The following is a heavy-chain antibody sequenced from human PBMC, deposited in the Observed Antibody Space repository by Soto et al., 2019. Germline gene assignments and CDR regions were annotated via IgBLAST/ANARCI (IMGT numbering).Heavy chain of an antibody. D-gene: IGHD4-17*01. CDR1: GASISSGTYY. CDR3: ARDRHGDEIDY. J-gene: IGHJ4*02. V-gene: IGHV4-31*03. CDR2: IYYSGST. Sequence: QVQLQESGPGLVKPSQTLSLTCTVSGASISSGTYYWTWIRQHPGKGLEWIGYIYYSGSTYYNPSLKSXXTXSVXTSKNQFSLKLSSVTAADTAVYFCARDRHGDEIDYWGQGTLVTVSS.